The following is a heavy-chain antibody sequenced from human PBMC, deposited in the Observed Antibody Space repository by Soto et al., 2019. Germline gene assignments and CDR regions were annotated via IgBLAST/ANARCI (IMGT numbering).Heavy chain of an antibody. Sequence: QVQLVESGGGVVQPGRSLRLSCAASGFTFSSYAMHWVRQAPGKGLEWVAVISYDGTNNYADSVKGRFTISRDNSKNTRYLQMNSLRSEDTDFYYCASGSKSSGYYYLGRYWGQGTLVTVSS. D-gene: IGHD3-22*01. J-gene: IGHJ4*02. CDR3: ASGSKSSGYYYLGRY. CDR2: ISYDGTN. V-gene: IGHV3-30-3*01. CDR1: GFTFSSYA.